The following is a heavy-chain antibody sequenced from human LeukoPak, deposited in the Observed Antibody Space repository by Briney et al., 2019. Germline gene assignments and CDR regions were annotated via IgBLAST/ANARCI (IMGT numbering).Heavy chain of an antibody. CDR1: GFTFSSYE. CDR2: ISSSGSTI. Sequence: GGSLRLSCAASGFTFSSYEMNWVRHAPGKGLEGGSYISSSGSTIYYADSVKGRFTTSRDNAKNSLYLQMNSLRAEDTAVYYCARESRSSGWDYFDYWGQGTPVTVSS. CDR3: ARESRSSGWDYFDY. D-gene: IGHD6-19*01. J-gene: IGHJ4*02. V-gene: IGHV3-48*03.